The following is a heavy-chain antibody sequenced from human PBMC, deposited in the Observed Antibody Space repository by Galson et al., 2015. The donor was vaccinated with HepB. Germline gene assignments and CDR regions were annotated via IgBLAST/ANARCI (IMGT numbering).Heavy chain of an antibody. CDR1: GYTLTSYG. V-gene: IGHV1-18*04. Sequence: SVKVSCKASGYTLTSYGISWVRQAPGQGLEWMGWISAYNGNTNYAQKLQGRVTMTTDTSTSTAYMELRSLRSDDTAVYYCARDRREYGDYVQIDYWGQGTLVTVSS. J-gene: IGHJ4*02. D-gene: IGHD4-17*01. CDR3: ARDRREYGDYVQIDY. CDR2: ISAYNGNT.